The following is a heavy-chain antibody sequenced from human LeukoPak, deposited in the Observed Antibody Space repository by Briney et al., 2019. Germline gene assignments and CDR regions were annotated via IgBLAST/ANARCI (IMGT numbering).Heavy chain of an antibody. Sequence: GASVKVSCKASGYTFSGYYMRWVRQAPGQGLEWMGWINPNSGGTNYAQKFQGRVTMTRDTSIRTTYMELSRLTSDDTAVYFCARDRYKGWFDSWGQGTLVTVSS. D-gene: IGHD3-16*02. CDR2: INPNSGGT. J-gene: IGHJ5*01. CDR1: GYTFSGYY. V-gene: IGHV1-2*02. CDR3: ARDRYKGWFDS.